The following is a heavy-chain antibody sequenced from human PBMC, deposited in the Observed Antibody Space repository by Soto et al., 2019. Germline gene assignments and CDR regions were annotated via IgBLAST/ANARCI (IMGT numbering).Heavy chain of an antibody. J-gene: IGHJ6*02. V-gene: IGHV3-13*01. Sequence: GGSLRLSCAASGFTFSSYDMHWVRQATGKGLEWVSAIGTAGDTYYPGSVKGRFTISRENAKNSLYLQMNSLRAEDTAVYYCARAYSSSLFSLAPNYSYGMDVWGQGTTVTVSS. D-gene: IGHD6-13*01. CDR1: GFTFSSYD. CDR3: ARAYSSSLFSLAPNYSYGMDV. CDR2: IGTAGDT.